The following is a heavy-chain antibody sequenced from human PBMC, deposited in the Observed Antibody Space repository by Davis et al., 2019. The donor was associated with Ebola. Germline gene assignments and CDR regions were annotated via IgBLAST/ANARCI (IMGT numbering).Heavy chain of an antibody. V-gene: IGHV3-23*01. J-gene: IGHJ4*02. CDR3: AELQSNFDY. CDR1: GFTVSSNY. Sequence: GGSLRLSCAASGFTVSSNYMSWVRQAPGKGLEWVSAISGSGGSTYYADSVKGRFTISRDNSKNTLYLQMNSLRAEDTAVYYCAELQSNFDYWGQGTLVTVSS. CDR2: ISGSGGST. D-gene: IGHD4-11*01.